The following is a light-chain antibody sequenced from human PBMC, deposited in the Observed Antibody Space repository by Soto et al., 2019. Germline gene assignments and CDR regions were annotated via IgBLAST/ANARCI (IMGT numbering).Light chain of an antibody. CDR3: QQYGSSGT. V-gene: IGKV3-20*01. J-gene: IGKJ1*01. Sequence: EIVLTQSPCTLSLSQGERATLSCRASQSVSSSYLAWYQQKPGQAPRLLIYGASSRATGIPDRFSGSGSGTDFTLTISSLEPEDFAVYYCQQYGSSGTFGQGTMV. CDR1: QSVSSSY. CDR2: GAS.